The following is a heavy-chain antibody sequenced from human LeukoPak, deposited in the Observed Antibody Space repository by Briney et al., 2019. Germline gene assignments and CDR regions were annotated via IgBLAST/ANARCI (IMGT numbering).Heavy chain of an antibody. J-gene: IGHJ4*02. D-gene: IGHD4-17*01. V-gene: IGHV3-48*04. CDR2: ISSSSSNI. CDR1: GFTFSSYS. CDR3: AKAVYGDFQSTVDY. Sequence: PGGSLRLSCAASGFTFSSYSMNWVRQAPGKGLEWVSYISSSSSNIYYAESVKGRFTISRDNAKNFLYLQMSSLRAEDTALYYCAKAVYGDFQSTVDYWGRGTLVTVSS.